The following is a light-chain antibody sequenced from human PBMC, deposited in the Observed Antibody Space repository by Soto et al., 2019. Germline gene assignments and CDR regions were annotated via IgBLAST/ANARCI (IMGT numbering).Light chain of an antibody. CDR3: CSFARRSTLI. J-gene: IGLJ2*01. CDR2: EGG. Sequence: QSALTRPASVSGSPGQSITISCTGTSSDVGNYNLVSWYQQYPGKAPKLMIYEGGKRPSGVSNRFSGSKTGNTASLTISGLQAEDEADYYCCSFARRSTLIFGGGTKLTVL. CDR1: SSDVGNYNL. V-gene: IGLV2-23*01.